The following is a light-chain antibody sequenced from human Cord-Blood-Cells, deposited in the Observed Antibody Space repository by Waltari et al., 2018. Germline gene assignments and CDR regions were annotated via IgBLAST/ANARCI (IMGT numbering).Light chain of an antibody. CDR2: EGS. Sequence: QSALTQPASVSGSPGQSITISCTGTSSDVGSYNLVPWYQQHPGKAPKLMIYEGSKRPSGVSNRFSGSKSGNTASLTISRLQAEDEADYYCCSYAGSSTLVFGGGTKLTVL. J-gene: IGLJ3*02. V-gene: IGLV2-23*01. CDR1: SSDVGSYNL. CDR3: CSYAGSSTLV.